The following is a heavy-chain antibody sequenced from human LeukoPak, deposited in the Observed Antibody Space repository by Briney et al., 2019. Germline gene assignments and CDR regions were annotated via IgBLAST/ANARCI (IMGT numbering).Heavy chain of an antibody. CDR2: IKQDGSEK. Sequence: GGSLRLSCAASGFTFSSYWMSWVRQAPGKGLEWVANIKQDGSEKYNVASVKGRFTISRDNAKNSLYLQMNSLRAEDTAVYYCARDPTYYYDSSGYWMQYFDYWGQGTLVTVSS. J-gene: IGHJ4*02. V-gene: IGHV3-7*01. D-gene: IGHD3-22*01. CDR3: ARDPTYYYDSSGYWMQYFDY. CDR1: GFTFSSYW.